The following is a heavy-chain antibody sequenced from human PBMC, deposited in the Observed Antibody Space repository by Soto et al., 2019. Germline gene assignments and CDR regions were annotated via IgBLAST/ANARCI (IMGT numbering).Heavy chain of an antibody. J-gene: IGHJ6*02. CDR2: IYYSGST. CDR3: ARYADYGGSRVGIYV. Sequence: QVRLEESGPGLVKPSETLSLICSVSGGSVNNANYFWNWIRHHPENGLEWICYIYYSGSTRYNPSFKTRATLSIDTAKNQFSLRLNSVTVADPAVYLCARYADYGGSRVGIYVWGRGTTVT. V-gene: IGHV4-31*03. CDR1: GGSVNNANYF. D-gene: IGHD4-17*01.